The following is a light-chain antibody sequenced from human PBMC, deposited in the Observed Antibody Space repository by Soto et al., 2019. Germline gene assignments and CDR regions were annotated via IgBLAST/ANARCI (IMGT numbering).Light chain of an antibody. Sequence: DIQMTQSPSSLSASVGDRVTITCRASQSISTYLNWYQQKLGKAPNLLIYAASNLQSGVPSRFSGSGSGTDFSLTISSLQPEDFATYYCQQTYSAPPWTFGPGTQVEMK. J-gene: IGKJ1*01. CDR3: QQTYSAPPWT. CDR1: QSISTY. V-gene: IGKV1-39*01. CDR2: AAS.